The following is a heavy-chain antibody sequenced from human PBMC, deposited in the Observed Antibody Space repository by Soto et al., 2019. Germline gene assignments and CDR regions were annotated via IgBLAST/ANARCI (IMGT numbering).Heavy chain of an antibody. CDR3: ARRLPHDYGFDY. CDR1: GFTFGNYA. Sequence: PGGSLRLSCAASGFTFGNYAMSWVRQAPRKGLEWVSAISGRGGSTFYADSVKGRFTISRDNSKNTLYLQLNSLRAEDTAIYYCARRLPHDYGFDYWGHGTLVTV. CDR2: ISGRGGST. J-gene: IGHJ4*01. V-gene: IGHV3-23*01. D-gene: IGHD4-17*01.